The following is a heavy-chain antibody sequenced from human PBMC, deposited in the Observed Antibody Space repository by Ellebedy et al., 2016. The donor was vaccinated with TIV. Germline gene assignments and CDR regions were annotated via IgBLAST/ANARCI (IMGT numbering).Heavy chain of an antibody. Sequence: SETLSLXXGVYGGSFSGYYRSWIRQPPGKGLEWIGEINHSGSTNYNPSLKSRVTISVDTSKNQFSLKLSSVTAADTAVYYCARGRDYYDSSGYQVLFDYWGQGTLVTVSS. V-gene: IGHV4-34*01. D-gene: IGHD3-22*01. CDR3: ARGRDYYDSSGYQVLFDY. CDR2: INHSGST. CDR1: GGSFSGYY. J-gene: IGHJ4*02.